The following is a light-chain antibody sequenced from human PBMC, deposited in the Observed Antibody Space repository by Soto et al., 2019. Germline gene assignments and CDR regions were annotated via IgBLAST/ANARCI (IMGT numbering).Light chain of an antibody. Sequence: QSALTQPASVSGSPGQSITISCAGTTRDGGGYKYVSWYQQHPGKAPKLIIFDVNNRPSGVSDRFSGSKSGNTASLTISGLRVEDEDAYYCTSYRDTGARYVFGSGTKVTVL. CDR2: DVN. V-gene: IGLV2-14*01. CDR1: TRDGGGYKY. CDR3: TSYRDTGARYV. J-gene: IGLJ1*01.